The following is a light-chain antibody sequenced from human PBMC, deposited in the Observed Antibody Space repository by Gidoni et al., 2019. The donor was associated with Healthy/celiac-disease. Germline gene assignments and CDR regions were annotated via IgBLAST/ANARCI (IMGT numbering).Light chain of an antibody. Sequence: EIVLTQSPATLSLSPGERATLPCRASQGVSSYLAWYQQKPGQAPRLLIYDASNRATGIPARFRGSGPGTDFTLTISSLEPEDFAVYYCQQRSNWPITFGQGTRLEIK. CDR2: DAS. CDR3: QQRSNWPIT. V-gene: IGKV3D-11*01. J-gene: IGKJ5*01. CDR1: QGVSSY.